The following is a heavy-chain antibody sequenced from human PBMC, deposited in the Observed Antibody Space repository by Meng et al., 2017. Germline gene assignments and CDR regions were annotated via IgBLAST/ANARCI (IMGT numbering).Heavy chain of an antibody. V-gene: IGHV1-3*01. CDR3: AREPGSSGWNYFDS. Sequence: QVWLVESGVEVKKPGASVKVSCKASGYTFTSYSMHWVRQAPGQRLEWMGWINAGNANTKYSQKFQDRVTITMDTSASTAYMELSSLRSEDTAMYYCAREPGSSGWNYFDSWGQGTLVTVSS. CDR1: GYTFTSYS. J-gene: IGHJ4*02. CDR2: INAGNANT. D-gene: IGHD6-19*01.